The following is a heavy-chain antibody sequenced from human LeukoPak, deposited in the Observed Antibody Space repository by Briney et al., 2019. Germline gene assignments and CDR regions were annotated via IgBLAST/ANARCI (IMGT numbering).Heavy chain of an antibody. V-gene: IGHV4-34*01. J-gene: IGHJ4*02. CDR2: INHSGSI. Sequence: SETLSLTCAVYGGSFSGYYWSWIRQPPGRGLEWIGEINHSGSINYNPSLKSRVTISVDTSKNQFSLKLSSVTAADTAVYYCARRTVRSIAARPNFDYWGQGTLVTVSS. CDR1: GGSFSGYY. D-gene: IGHD6-6*01. CDR3: ARRTVRSIAARPNFDY.